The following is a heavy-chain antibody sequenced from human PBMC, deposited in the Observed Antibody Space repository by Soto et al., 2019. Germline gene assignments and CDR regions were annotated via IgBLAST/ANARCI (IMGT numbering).Heavy chain of an antibody. V-gene: IGHV4-34*01. Sequence: SQTLSLTCAVYGGSFSGYYWSWIRQPPGKGLEWIGEINHSGSTNYNPSLKSRVTISVDTSKNQFSLKLSSVTAADTAVYYCAERQRGDYGDYYYGMDVWGQGTTVTVSS. CDR3: AERQRGDYGDYYYGMDV. J-gene: IGHJ6*02. D-gene: IGHD4-17*01. CDR1: GGSFSGYY. CDR2: INHSGST.